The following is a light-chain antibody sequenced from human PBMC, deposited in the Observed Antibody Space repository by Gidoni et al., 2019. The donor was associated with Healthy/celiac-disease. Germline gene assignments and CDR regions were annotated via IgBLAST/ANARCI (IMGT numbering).Light chain of an antibody. V-gene: IGKV1-39*01. CDR2: AAS. J-gene: IGKJ1*01. CDR3: QQSYSTPPT. CDR1: QSISSY. Sequence: DIQMTQSPSSLSASVGARVTITCRASQSISSYLNWYQQKPGKAPKLLIYAASSLQSGVPSRFSGSGSGTDFTLTISILQPEDFATYYCQQSYSTPPTFGQGTKVEIK.